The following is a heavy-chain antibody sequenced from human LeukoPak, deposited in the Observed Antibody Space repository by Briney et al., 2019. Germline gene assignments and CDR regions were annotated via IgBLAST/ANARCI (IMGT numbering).Heavy chain of an antibody. Sequence: GGSLRLSCAASGFTFSSYAMHWVRQAPGKGLEWVAVISYDGSNKYYADSVKGRFTISRDNSKNTLYLQMNSLRAEDTAVYYCARGYDLGLFDYWGQETLVTVSS. CDR3: ARGYDLGLFDY. CDR2: ISYDGSNK. J-gene: IGHJ4*02. CDR1: GFTFSSYA. V-gene: IGHV3-30*04. D-gene: IGHD2-15*01.